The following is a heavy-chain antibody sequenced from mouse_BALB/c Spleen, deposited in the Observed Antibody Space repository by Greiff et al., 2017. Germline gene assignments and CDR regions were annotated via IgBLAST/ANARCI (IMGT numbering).Heavy chain of an antibody. Sequence: EVQLVESGGGLVKPGGSLKLSCAASGFSFSSYAMSWVRQSPEKRLEWVAEISSGGSYTYYPDTVTGRFTISRDNAKNTLYLEMSSLRSEDTAMYYCAREDSTMITPYAMDYWGQGTSVTVSS. V-gene: IGHV5-9-4*01. D-gene: IGHD2-4*01. CDR2: ISSGGSYT. CDR1: GFSFSSYA. J-gene: IGHJ4*01. CDR3: AREDSTMITPYAMDY.